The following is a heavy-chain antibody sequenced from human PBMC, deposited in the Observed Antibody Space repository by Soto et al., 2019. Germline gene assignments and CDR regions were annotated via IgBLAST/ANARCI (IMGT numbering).Heavy chain of an antibody. D-gene: IGHD6-13*01. J-gene: IGHJ6*02. V-gene: IGHV4-34*01. Sequence: FETLSLTCAVYGGSFSGYYWSWIRQPPGKGLEWIGEINHSGSTNYNPSLKSRVTISVDTSKNQFSLKLSSVTAADTAVYYCAAAAGGGPYYYYYGMDVWGQGTTVTVSS. CDR2: INHSGST. CDR3: AAAAGGGPYYYYYGMDV. CDR1: GGSFSGYY.